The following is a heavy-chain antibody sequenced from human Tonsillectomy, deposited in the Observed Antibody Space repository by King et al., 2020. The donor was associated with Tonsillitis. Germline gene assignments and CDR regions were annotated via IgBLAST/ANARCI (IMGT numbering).Heavy chain of an antibody. D-gene: IGHD5-18*01. CDR3: ARDPAYSYGDDAFDI. V-gene: IGHV3-21*01. CDR2: ISSSSSYI. J-gene: IGHJ3*02. Sequence: VQLVESGGGLVKPGGSLRLSCAASGFTFSSYSMNWVRQAPGKGLEWVSSISSSSSYIYYADSVKGRFTISRDNAKNSLYLQMNSLRAEDTAVYYCARDPAYSYGDDAFDIWGQGTMVTVSS. CDR1: GFTFSSYS.